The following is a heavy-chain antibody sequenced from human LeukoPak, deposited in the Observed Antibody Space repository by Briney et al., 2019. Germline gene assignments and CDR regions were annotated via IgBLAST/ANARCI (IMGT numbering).Heavy chain of an antibody. CDR1: GFTFINAW. CDR3: ATGIVVVVAADWFDP. J-gene: IGHJ5*02. CDR2: IYYSGST. V-gene: IGHV4-38-2*01. Sequence: PGGSLRLSCAASGFTFINAWMNWVRQAPGKGLEWIGSIYYSGSTYYNPSLKSRVTISVDTSKNQFSLKLSSVTAADTAVYYCATGIVVVVAADWFDPWGQGTLVTVSS. D-gene: IGHD2-15*01.